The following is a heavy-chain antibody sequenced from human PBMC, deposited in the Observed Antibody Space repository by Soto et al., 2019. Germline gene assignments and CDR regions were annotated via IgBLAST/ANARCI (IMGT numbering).Heavy chain of an antibody. CDR1: GFTFSSYA. Sequence: GGSPRLSCAASGFTFSSYAMHWVRQATGKGLEWVAVISYDGSNKYYADSVKGRFTISRDNSKNTLYLQMNSLRAEDTAVYYCARDTTYYYDSSGPDCWGQGT. V-gene: IGHV3-30-3*01. J-gene: IGHJ4*02. D-gene: IGHD3-22*01. CDR3: ARDTTYYYDSSGPDC. CDR2: ISYDGSNK.